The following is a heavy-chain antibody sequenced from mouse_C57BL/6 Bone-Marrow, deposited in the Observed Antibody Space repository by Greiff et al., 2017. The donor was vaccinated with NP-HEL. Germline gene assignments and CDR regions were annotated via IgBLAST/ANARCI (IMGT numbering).Heavy chain of an antibody. V-gene: IGHV1-42*01. CDR2: INPSTGGT. CDR1: GYSFTGYY. Sequence: EVKLQESGPELVKPGASVRISCKASGYSFTGYYMNWVKQSPEKSLEWIGEINPSTGGTTYNQKFKAKATLTVDKSSSTAYMQLKSLTSEDSAVYYCARSPPYYGSSSFDYWGQGTTLTVSS. J-gene: IGHJ2*01. D-gene: IGHD1-1*01. CDR3: ARSPPYYGSSSFDY.